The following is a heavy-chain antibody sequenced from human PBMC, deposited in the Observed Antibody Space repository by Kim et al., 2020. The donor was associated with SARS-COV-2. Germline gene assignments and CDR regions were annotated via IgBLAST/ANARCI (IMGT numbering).Heavy chain of an antibody. J-gene: IGHJ4*02. Sequence: NSADSVKGRFTISRDNSKNTLLLKMNSLEAGDRAIYYCAKDTGSRSFDYWGQGTLLTVSS. D-gene: IGHD2-15*01. V-gene: IGHV3-23*01. CDR3: AKDTGSRSFDY.